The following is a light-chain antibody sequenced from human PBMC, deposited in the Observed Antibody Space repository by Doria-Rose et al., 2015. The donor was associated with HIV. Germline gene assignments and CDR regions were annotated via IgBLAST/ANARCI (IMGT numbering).Light chain of an antibody. CDR2: DVN. CDR1: SSDVGGYNY. Sequence: QSALIQPASVSGSPGQSITISCTGTSSDVGGYNYVSWYQQHPGKAPKFIIYDVNRRPSGVSNRFSGSKSGNTASLTISELQAEDEADYYCSSYTSSSTFVFGIGTKVTV. CDR3: SSYTSSSTFV. J-gene: IGLJ1*01. V-gene: IGLV2-14*03.